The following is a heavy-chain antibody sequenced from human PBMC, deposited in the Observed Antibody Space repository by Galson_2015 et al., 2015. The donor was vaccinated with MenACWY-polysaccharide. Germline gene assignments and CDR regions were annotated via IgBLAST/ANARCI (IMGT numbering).Heavy chain of an antibody. Sequence: SVKVSCKASGYTFTSYYMHWVRQAPGQGLEWMGIINPSGGSTSYAQKFQGRVTMTRDTSTSTVYMELSSLRSEDTAVYYCARGRRILVGAIGPSDYWGQGTLVTVSS. CDR1: GYTFTSYY. V-gene: IGHV1-46*01. CDR2: INPSGGST. CDR3: ARGRRILVGAIGPSDY. J-gene: IGHJ4*02. D-gene: IGHD1-26*01.